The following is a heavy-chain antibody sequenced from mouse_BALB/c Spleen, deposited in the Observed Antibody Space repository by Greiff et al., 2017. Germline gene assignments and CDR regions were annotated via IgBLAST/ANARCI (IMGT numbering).Heavy chain of an antibody. J-gene: IGHJ3*01. Sequence: VQLVESGPGLVAPSQSLSITCTVSGFSLTSYGVHWVRQPPGKGLEWLGVIWAGGSTNYNSALMSRLSISKDNSKSQVFLKMNSLQTDDTAMYYCARDQGPYYGSSFFFAYWGQGTLVTVSA. V-gene: IGHV2-9*02. CDR1: GFSLTSYG. CDR2: IWAGGST. D-gene: IGHD1-1*01. CDR3: ARDQGPYYGSSFFFAY.